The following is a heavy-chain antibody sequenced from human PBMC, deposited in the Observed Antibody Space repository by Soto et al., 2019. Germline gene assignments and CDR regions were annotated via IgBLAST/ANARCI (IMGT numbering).Heavy chain of an antibody. CDR2: INPNSGGT. J-gene: IGHJ3*02. V-gene: IGHV1-2*04. D-gene: IGHD2-2*01. Sequence: QVQLVQSGAEVKKPGASVKVSCKASGYTFTGYYMHWVRQAPGQGLEWMGWINPNSGGTNYAQKFQGWVTMTRNTYISTAYMELSRLRSDDTAVYYCARAYCSSTSCYEPGAFDIWGQGTMVTVSS. CDR1: GYTFTGYY. CDR3: ARAYCSSTSCYEPGAFDI.